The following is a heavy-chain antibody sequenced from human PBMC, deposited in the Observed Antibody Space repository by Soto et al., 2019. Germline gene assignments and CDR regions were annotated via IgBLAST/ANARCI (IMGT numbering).Heavy chain of an antibody. D-gene: IGHD3-22*01. CDR1: GFTFSSYW. J-gene: IGHJ4*02. Sequence: PGGSLRLSCAASGFTFSSYWMHWVRQAPGKGLVWVSRINSDGSSTSYADSVKGRFTIPRDNAKNTLYLQMNSLRAEDTAVYYCAKPPNYYDSSGYYDYWGQGTLVTVS. V-gene: IGHV3-74*01. CDR3: AKPPNYYDSSGYYDY. CDR2: INSDGSST.